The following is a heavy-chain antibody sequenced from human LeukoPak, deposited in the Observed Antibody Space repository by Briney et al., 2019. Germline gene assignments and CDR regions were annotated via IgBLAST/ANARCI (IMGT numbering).Heavy chain of an antibody. V-gene: IGHV1-18*01. CDR2: INTYNGNT. Sequence: GASVKVSCKASGYTFTNYGITWVRQAPGQGLEWMGWINTYNGNTNYAQGLQGRVTMTTDTSTSTAYMDLRSLRSDDTAVYYCARDSALDYWGQGTLVTVSS. J-gene: IGHJ4*02. CDR3: ARDSALDY. CDR1: GYTFTNYG.